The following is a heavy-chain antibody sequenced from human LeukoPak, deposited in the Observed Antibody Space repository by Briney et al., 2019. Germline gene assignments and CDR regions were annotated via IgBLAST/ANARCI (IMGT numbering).Heavy chain of an antibody. J-gene: IGHJ6*03. CDR3: ARDGVRYGDYDPFYYYYYMDV. CDR1: GGSISSYY. CDR2: IYTSGST. Sequence: SETLSLTCTVSGGSISSYYWSWIRQPAGKGLEWIGRIYTSGSTNYNPSLKSRVTISVDTSKNQFSLKLSSVTAADTAVYYCARDGVRYGDYDPFYYYYYMDVWGKGTTVTISS. D-gene: IGHD4-17*01. V-gene: IGHV4-4*07.